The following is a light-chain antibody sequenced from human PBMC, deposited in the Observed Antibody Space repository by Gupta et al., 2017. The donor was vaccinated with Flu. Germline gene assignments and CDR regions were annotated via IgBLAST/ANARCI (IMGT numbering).Light chain of an antibody. CDR3: KHFHN. CDR2: DAS. V-gene: IGKV1D-13*01. CDR1: QDISNA. J-gene: IGKJ3*01. Sequence: AIQLAQSPSSLSASVGDRVTITCRTSQDISNALAWWQQTPGKAPKLRIYDASSLHGGVNSRFSGNGSDTDFTRPSISVHPDDSDTYDGKHFHNFGHGTRVDIK.